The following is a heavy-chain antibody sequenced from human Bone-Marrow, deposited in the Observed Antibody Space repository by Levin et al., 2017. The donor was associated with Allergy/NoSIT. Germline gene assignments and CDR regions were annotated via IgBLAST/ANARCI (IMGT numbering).Heavy chain of an antibody. CDR3: ARFEEQWSLES. D-gene: IGHD1/OR15-1a*01. CDR2: IKHDGSEK. J-gene: IGHJ4*02. CDR1: GFTFSNYW. V-gene: IGHV3-7*01. Sequence: GESLKISCAASGFTFSNYWMTWVRQAPGKGLEWVASIKHDGSEKYCVDSVKGRFTISRDNAKNSLYLQMNNLRVDDTAVYYCARFEEQWSLESWGQGTLVTVSS.